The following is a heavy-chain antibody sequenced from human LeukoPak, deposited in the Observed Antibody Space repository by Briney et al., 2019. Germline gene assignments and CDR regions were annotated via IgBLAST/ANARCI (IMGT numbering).Heavy chain of an antibody. D-gene: IGHD6-13*01. CDR2: IYYSGST. V-gene: IGHV4-59*01. CDR1: GGSISSYY. CDR3: ARLGYSSSWYGNFDY. Sequence: SETLSLTCTVSGGSISSYYWSWIRQPPGKGLEWIGYIYYSGSTDYNPSLKSRVTISVDTSKNQFSLKLSPVTAADTAVYYCARLGYSSSWYGNFDYWGQGTLVTVSS. J-gene: IGHJ4*02.